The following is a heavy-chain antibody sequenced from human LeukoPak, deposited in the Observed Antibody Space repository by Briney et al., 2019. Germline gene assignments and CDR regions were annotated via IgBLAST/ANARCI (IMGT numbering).Heavy chain of an antibody. Sequence: GASVKVACKASGYTFTSYDINWVRQATGQGLEWMGWMNPKSGNTGPAQKFQGRVTITRNTSISTAYMELSSLRSEDTAVYYCARAAGTSYYYYYYMDVWGKGTTVTISS. D-gene: IGHD6-13*01. CDR1: GYTFTSYD. CDR3: ARAAGTSYYYYYYMDV. J-gene: IGHJ6*03. CDR2: MNPKSGNT. V-gene: IGHV1-8*01.